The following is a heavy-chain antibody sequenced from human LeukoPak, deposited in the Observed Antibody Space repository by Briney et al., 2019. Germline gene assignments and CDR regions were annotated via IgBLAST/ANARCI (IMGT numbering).Heavy chain of an antibody. D-gene: IGHD6-19*01. CDR2: ISYDESNE. J-gene: IGHJ4*02. Sequence: PGGSLRLSCAASGFTFSSYAMHWVRQAPGKGLEWVAVISYDESNEYYADSVKGRFTISRDNSKNTLYLQMNSLRAEDTAVYYCARESGITVAGTFDYWGQGTLVTASS. CDR3: ARESGITVAGTFDY. CDR1: GFTFSSYA. V-gene: IGHV3-30*04.